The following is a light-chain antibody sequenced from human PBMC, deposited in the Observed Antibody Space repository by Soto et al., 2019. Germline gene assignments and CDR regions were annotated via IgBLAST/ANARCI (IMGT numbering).Light chain of an antibody. CDR3: QHYYGTVYT. V-gene: IGKV4-1*01. CDR2: WAS. CDR1: QSVLYSSNNKNY. J-gene: IGKJ2*01. Sequence: DIVMTQSPDSLAVSLGERATINCKSSQSVLYSSNNKNYLAWYQQKPGQPPKLLIYWASTRESGVPDRFSGSGSGTDFTLTITSLQAEDVAVYDCQHYYGTVYTFGQGTKLEIK.